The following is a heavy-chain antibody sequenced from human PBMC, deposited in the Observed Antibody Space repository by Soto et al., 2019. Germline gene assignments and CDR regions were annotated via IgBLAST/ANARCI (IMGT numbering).Heavy chain of an antibody. V-gene: IGHV3-66*01. CDR3: ARDDVLCDGGRCYGVPLDV. CDR1: GFTVSSKY. Sequence: EVHLVESGGGLVQPGGSLRLSCAASGFTVSSKYMSWVLQAPGKGLEWVSLIHSGGPTYYADSVKGRFTISRETSENTLHLKMDSLRAEDTAVYYCARDDVLCDGGRCYGVPLDVWGKGNTVTLSS. D-gene: IGHD2-15*01. J-gene: IGHJ6*04. CDR2: IHSGGPT.